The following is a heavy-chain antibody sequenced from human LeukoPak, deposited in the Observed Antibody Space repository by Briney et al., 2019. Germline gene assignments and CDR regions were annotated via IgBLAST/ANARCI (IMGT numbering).Heavy chain of an antibody. J-gene: IGHJ4*02. CDR3: ARGGRYYLGY. Sequence: GWSPRLSCAASGCTCRSYWMSRVRQVPGKGLECVANINQDGHENHYVDSVKGRFTISRDDVQNSLYLQMNSLRADDTAVYYCARGGRYYLGYWGQGTLVTVSS. CDR1: GCTCRSYW. CDR2: INQDGHEN. V-gene: IGHV3-7*01.